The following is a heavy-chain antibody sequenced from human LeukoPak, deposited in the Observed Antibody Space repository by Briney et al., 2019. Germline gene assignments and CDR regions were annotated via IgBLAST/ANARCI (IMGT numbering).Heavy chain of an antibody. D-gene: IGHD5-18*01. V-gene: IGHV3-33*01. CDR3: ARGLGYSYGYGIDY. CDR1: GFIFSSHA. Sequence: GGSLRLSCAASGFIFSSHAMHWVRQAPGKGPDWVGIIWFDGSNKYYAESVEGRFTISRDNSKNTLYLQMNSLRAEDTAVYSCARGLGYSYGYGIDYWGQGALVIASS. J-gene: IGHJ4*02. CDR2: IWFDGSNK.